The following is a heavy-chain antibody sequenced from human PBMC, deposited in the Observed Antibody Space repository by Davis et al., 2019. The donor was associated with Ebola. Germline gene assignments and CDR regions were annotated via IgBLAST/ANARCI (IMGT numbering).Heavy chain of an antibody. CDR1: GFTFSSYE. CDR2: ISWNSGSI. V-gene: IGHV3-9*01. Sequence: SLKISCAASGFTFSSYEMNWVRQAPGKGLEWVSGISWNSGSIGYADSVKGRFTISRDNAKNSLYLQMNSLRAEDTAVYYCARGKPTFDYWGQGTLVTVSS. CDR3: ARGKPTFDY. J-gene: IGHJ4*02.